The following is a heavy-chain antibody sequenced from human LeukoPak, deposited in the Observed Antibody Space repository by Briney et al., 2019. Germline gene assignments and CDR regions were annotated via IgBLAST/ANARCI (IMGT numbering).Heavy chain of an antibody. J-gene: IGHJ4*02. CDR1: GFTFSSYG. CDR2: IWYDGSNK. V-gene: IGHV3-33*01. Sequence: GGSLRLSCAASGFTFSSYGMHWVRQAPGKGLEWVAVIWYDGSNKYYADSVKGRFTISRDNSKNTLYLQVNSLRAENTAVYYCAREGLAFDYWGQGTLVTVSS. D-gene: IGHD2-15*01. CDR3: AREGLAFDY.